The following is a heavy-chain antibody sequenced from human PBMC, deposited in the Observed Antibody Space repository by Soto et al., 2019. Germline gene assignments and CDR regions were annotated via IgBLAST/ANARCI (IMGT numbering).Heavy chain of an antibody. Sequence: QVQLVQSGAAVKKPGSSVKVSCKASGGTFSSYTISWVRQAPGQGLEWMGRIIPILGIANYAQKFQGRVTITADKSTSTAYMELSSLRSEDTAVYYCASGYCSGGSCMGAGDYWGQGTLVTVSS. D-gene: IGHD2-15*01. J-gene: IGHJ4*02. CDR2: IIPILGIA. CDR1: GGTFSSYT. V-gene: IGHV1-69*02. CDR3: ASGYCSGGSCMGAGDY.